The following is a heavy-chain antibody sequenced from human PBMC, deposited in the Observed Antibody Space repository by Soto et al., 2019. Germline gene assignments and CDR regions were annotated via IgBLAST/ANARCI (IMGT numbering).Heavy chain of an antibody. V-gene: IGHV4-59*01. J-gene: IGHJ4*02. CDR2: IYYSGNT. CDR1: GGSISSYY. CDR3: ATFHNYFDY. Sequence: TLSLTCTVSGGSISSYYWSWIRQPPGKGLEWIGYIYYSGNTKYNPSLKSRVTISVDTSKNQFSLKLSSVTAADTAVYYCATFHNYFDYWGQGALVTVSS.